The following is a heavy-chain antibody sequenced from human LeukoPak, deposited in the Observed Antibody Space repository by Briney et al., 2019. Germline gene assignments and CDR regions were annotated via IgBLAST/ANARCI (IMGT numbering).Heavy chain of an antibody. CDR1: GFTFSSYS. D-gene: IGHD5-12*01. CDR3: PKDLHAWHLANLDY. CDR2: ISGSGGST. Sequence: GGSLRLSCAASGFTFSSYSMSWVRQAPGKGLEWVSAISGSGGSTYYADSVKGRFTISRDNSKNTLYLQMNSLRAEDTAVYYCPKDLHAWHLANLDYWGQGTLATVSS. J-gene: IGHJ4*02. V-gene: IGHV3-23*01.